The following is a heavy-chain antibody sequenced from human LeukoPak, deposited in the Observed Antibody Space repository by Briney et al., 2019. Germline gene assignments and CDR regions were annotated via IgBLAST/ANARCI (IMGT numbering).Heavy chain of an antibody. CDR1: GFTFSSYE. V-gene: IGHV3-48*03. CDR3: ARDVPVWSGYSSDY. CDR2: ISSSGSTI. J-gene: IGHJ4*02. D-gene: IGHD3-3*01. Sequence: GGSLRLSCAASGFTFSSYEMNWVRQAPGKGLEWVSYISSSGSTIYYADSVKGRFTISRDNAKNSLYLQVNSLRAEDTAVYYCARDVPVWSGYSSDYWGQGTLVTVSS.